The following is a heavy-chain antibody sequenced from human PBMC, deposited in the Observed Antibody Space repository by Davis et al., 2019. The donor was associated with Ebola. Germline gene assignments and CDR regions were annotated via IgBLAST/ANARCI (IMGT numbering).Heavy chain of an antibody. CDR1: GFTFSSYA. Sequence: GESLKISCAASGFTFSSYAMHWVRQAPGKGLEWVAVISYDGSNKYYADSVKGRFTISRDNSKNTLYLQMNSLRAEDTAVYYCARDLGAARQRPYYYYGMDVWGKGTTVTVSS. CDR2: ISYDGSNK. J-gene: IGHJ6*04. CDR3: ARDLGAARQRPYYYYGMDV. V-gene: IGHV3-30-3*01. D-gene: IGHD6-6*01.